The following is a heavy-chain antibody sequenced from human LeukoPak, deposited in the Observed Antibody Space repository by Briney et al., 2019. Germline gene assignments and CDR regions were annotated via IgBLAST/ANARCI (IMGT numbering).Heavy chain of an antibody. CDR3: ARARVTVSSGAFDI. CDR1: GFTFSSYW. V-gene: IGHV3-74*01. D-gene: IGHD2-21*02. CDR2: INSDGSST. J-gene: IGHJ3*02. Sequence: GGSLRLSCAASGFTFSSYWMHWVRQAPGKGLVWVSRINSDGSSTSYADSVKGRFTISRDNAKNTLYLQVNSLRAEDTAVYYCARARVTVSSGAFDIWGQGTMVTVSS.